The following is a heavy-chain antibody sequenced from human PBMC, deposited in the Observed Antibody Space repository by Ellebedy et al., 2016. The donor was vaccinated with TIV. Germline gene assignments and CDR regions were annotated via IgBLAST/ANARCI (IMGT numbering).Heavy chain of an antibody. CDR2: INHSGST. J-gene: IGHJ4*02. V-gene: IGHV4-34*01. D-gene: IGHD3-16*01. CDR1: GGSFNGYY. Sequence: GSLRLSXGVSGGSFNGYYWTWIRKSPGKGLEWIGEINHSGSTNYNPSLERRVSMSMDTSRSQFSLILESVTAADTAIYYCARRTYGGVMAYWGQGSQVTVSS. CDR3: ARRTYGGVMAY.